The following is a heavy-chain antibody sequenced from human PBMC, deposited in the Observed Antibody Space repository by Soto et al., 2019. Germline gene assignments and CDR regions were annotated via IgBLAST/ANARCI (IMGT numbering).Heavy chain of an antibody. J-gene: IGHJ6*02. D-gene: IGHD6-19*01. CDR2: ISRSSTNI. Sequence: EVQLVESGGGLVKPGGSLRLSCAASGFTFSNYTMEWVRQAPGKGLDWLSSISRSSTNIFYADSVKGRFTVSRDNANNVLYLQINSLSAEDTAIYYCARDLKVAASNSYFYYGMDVWGQGTTVTVS. CDR1: GFTFSNYT. V-gene: IGHV3-21*01. CDR3: ARDLKVAASNSYFYYGMDV.